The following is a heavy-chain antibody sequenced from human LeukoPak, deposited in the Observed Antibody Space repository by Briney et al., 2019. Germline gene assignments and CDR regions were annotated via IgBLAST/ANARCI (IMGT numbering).Heavy chain of an antibody. J-gene: IGHJ4*02. CDR1: GFTFSDSP. D-gene: IGHD2-15*01. CDR2: TKNKANNYAT. V-gene: IGHV3-73*01. Sequence: QPGGSLRLSCAASGFTFSDSPINWVRQASGKGPEWVGRTKNKANNYATTYSASVKGRFVISRDESKNTAYLQMNSLKTEDTAVYYCTTWVGDDFWGQGTLVTVSS. CDR3: TTWVGDDF.